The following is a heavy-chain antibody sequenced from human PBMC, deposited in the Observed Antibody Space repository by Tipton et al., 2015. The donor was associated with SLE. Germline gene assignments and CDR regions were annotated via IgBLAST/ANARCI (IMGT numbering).Heavy chain of an antibody. CDR3: ARDCTTGVCYTTSFDY. V-gene: IGHV4-34*01. CDR2: INHSGST. Sequence: TLSLTCAVHGGSFSDYSWSWIRQPPGKGLEWIGEINHSGSTNYNPSIKSRVTISIDTSKNQFSLRLSSVTAADTAVYYCARDCTTGVCYTTSFDYWGRGALVTGSP. J-gene: IGHJ4*02. CDR1: GGSFSDYS. D-gene: IGHD2-8*01.